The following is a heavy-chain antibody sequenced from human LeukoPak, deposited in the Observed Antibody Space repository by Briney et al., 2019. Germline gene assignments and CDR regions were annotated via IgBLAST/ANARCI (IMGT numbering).Heavy chain of an antibody. Sequence: GGSLRLSCTASGFKFDDYGMTWVRHAPGKGLEWVANIKQDGSEKYYVDSVKGRFTISRDNAKNSLYMQMNSLRAEDTAVYYCASRYSSSWYYYYYYMDVWGKGTTVTVSS. V-gene: IGHV3-7*01. D-gene: IGHD6-13*01. CDR2: IKQDGSEK. J-gene: IGHJ6*03. CDR1: GFKFDDYG. CDR3: ASRYSSSWYYYYYYMDV.